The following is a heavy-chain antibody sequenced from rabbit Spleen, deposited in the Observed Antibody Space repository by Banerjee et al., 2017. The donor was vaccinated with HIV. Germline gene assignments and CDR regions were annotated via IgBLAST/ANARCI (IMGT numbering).Heavy chain of an antibody. CDR3: VREVAAKFNL. CDR2: IDPIFGST. J-gene: IGHJ4*01. D-gene: IGHD4-1*01. V-gene: IGHV1S43*01. Sequence: QQQLEESGGGLVKPGGTLTLTCTASGFDFSSYYMSWVRQAPGKGLEWIGYIDPIFGSTYYASWVNGRFTISSHNAQNTLYLQLNSLTAADTATYFCVREVAAKFNLWGPGTLVT. CDR1: GFDFSSYY.